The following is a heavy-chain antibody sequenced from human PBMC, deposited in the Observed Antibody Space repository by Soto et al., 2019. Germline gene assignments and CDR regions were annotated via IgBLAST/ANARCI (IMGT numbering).Heavy chain of an antibody. CDR3: ARGVFWSGYLDDYYYYYMDV. D-gene: IGHD3-3*01. V-gene: IGHV1-2*04. CDR2: INPNSGGT. Sequence: GASVKVSCKASGYTFTGYYMHWVRQAPGQGLEWMGWINPNSGGTNYAQKFQGWVTMTRDTSISTAYMELSRLRSDDTAVYYCARGVFWSGYLDDYYYYYMDVWGKGTTVTVSS. J-gene: IGHJ6*03. CDR1: GYTFTGYY.